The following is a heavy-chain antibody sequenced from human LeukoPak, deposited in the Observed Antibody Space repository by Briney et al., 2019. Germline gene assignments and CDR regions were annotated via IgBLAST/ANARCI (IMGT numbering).Heavy chain of an antibody. CDR2: IYYSGST. J-gene: IGHJ4*02. CDR1: GGSISSGDYY. Sequence: SQTLSLTCNVSGGSISSGDYYWSWIRQAPGKGLEWIGYIYYSGSTYYNPSLKSRVTISVDTSKNQFSLKLSSVTAADTAVYYCARVLAYYGSGSPDTYFDYWGQGTLVTVSS. D-gene: IGHD3-10*01. V-gene: IGHV4-30-4*08. CDR3: ARVLAYYGSGSPDTYFDY.